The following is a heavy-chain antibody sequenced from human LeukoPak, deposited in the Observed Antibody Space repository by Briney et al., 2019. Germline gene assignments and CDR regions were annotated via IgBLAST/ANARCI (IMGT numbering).Heavy chain of an antibody. V-gene: IGHV5-51*01. Sequence: GESLKISCKGSGYRFTSYWIGWVRQMPGKGLEWMGIIYPGDSDTRYSPSFQGQVTISADKSISTAYLQWSSLKASDTAMYYCVRGEHSGYDFFDYWGQGTLVTVSS. D-gene: IGHD5-12*01. CDR3: VRGEHSGYDFFDY. CDR2: IYPGDSDT. J-gene: IGHJ4*02. CDR1: GYRFTSYW.